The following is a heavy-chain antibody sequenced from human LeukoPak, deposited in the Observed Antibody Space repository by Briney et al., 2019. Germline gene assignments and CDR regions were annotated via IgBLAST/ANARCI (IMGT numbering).Heavy chain of an antibody. Sequence: GRSLRLSCAASGFTFSSYAMSWVRQAPGKGLEWASAISGSGGSTYYADSVKGRFTISRDNSKNTLYLQMNSLRAEDTAVYYCAKKGQADDGGKPDWGQGTLVTVSS. J-gene: IGHJ4*02. CDR3: AKKGQADDGGKPD. V-gene: IGHV3-23*01. CDR1: GFTFSSYA. CDR2: ISGSGGST.